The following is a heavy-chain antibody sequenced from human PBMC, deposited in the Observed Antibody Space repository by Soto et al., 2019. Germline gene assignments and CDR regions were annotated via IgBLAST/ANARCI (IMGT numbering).Heavy chain of an antibody. CDR2: IYWDDDK. D-gene: IGHD3-10*02. Sequence: QITLKESGPTLVKPTQTLTLTCTFSGFSLTTVGMCVGWIRQPPGKALDWLGIIYWDDDKRYSPSLNGRVTFIKDTSKNQAVLTMTNMDPVDTATYYCAHRNSRMFAFDIWGQGTLVTVSS. V-gene: IGHV2-5*02. CDR3: AHRNSRMFAFDI. CDR1: GFSLTTVGMC. J-gene: IGHJ3*02.